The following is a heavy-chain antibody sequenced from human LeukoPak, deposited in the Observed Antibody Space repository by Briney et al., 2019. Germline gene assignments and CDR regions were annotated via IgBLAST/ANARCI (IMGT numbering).Heavy chain of an antibody. D-gene: IGHD2-21*02. Sequence: GGSLRLSCAASEFTFSSYSMNWVRQAPGKGLEWVSYISSSSSTIYYADSVKGRFTISRDNAKNSLYLQMTSLRAEDTAVYYCARSYCGGDCSFDYWGQGTLVTVSS. CDR3: ARSYCGGDCSFDY. CDR2: ISSSSSTI. CDR1: EFTFSSYS. J-gene: IGHJ4*02. V-gene: IGHV3-48*01.